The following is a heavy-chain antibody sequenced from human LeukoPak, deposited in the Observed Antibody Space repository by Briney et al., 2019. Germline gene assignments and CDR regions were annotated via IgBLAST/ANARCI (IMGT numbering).Heavy chain of an antibody. CDR3: AGEAITIFGVVRTQTTYGPHRFDP. Sequence: PRASVTVSCKTSGYSFTNYGITWVRQAPGQGLEWMGWISGYNSKPFYAQNFQGRVTMTTDTSTSTVYMELRSLRSDDTAVYYCAGEAITIFGVVRTQTTYGPHRFDPWGQGTLVTVSS. J-gene: IGHJ5*02. D-gene: IGHD3-3*01. V-gene: IGHV1-18*01. CDR2: ISGYNSKP. CDR1: GYSFTNYG.